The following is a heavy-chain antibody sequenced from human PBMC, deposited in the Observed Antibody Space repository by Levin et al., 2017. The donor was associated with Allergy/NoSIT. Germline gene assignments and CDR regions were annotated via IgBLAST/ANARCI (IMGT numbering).Heavy chain of an antibody. V-gene: IGHV3-9*01. CDR2: ISWNSGSI. Sequence: QPGGSLRLSCAASGFTFDDYAMHWVRQAPGKGLEWVSGISWNSGSIGYADSVKGRFTISRDNAKNSLYLQMNSLRAEDTALYYCAKGGDYDDYFDYWGQGTLVTVSS. CDR1: GFTFDDYA. D-gene: IGHD4-17*01. CDR3: AKGGDYDDYFDY. J-gene: IGHJ4*02.